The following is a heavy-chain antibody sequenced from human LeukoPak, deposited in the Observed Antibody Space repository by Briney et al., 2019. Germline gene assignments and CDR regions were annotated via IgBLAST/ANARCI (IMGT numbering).Heavy chain of an antibody. CDR2: ISPKSGGT. CDR1: GYTFSGHY. J-gene: IGHJ4*02. V-gene: IGHV1-2*02. Sequence: ASEKVSCKASGYTFSGHYIHWVRQAPGQGLEWMGWISPKSGGTNYAQKFQGRVTMTRDTSISTAYMELSSLRTDDTAVYYCARRMGSGYDFGYWGQGTLVTVSS. D-gene: IGHD5-12*01. CDR3: ARRMGSGYDFGY.